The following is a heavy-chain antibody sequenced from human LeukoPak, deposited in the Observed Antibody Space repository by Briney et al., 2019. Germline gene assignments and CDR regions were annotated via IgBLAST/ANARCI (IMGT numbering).Heavy chain of an antibody. CDR1: VGSISIYN. V-gene: IGHV4-59*12. CDR2: ISYSGST. Sequence: PSETLSLTRTVSVGSISIYNWCWIRQPPGKGLEWIGYISYSGSTNYNPSLKSRLTIPLHPSKRQFSLNLNSVTVADTALYYCARDYGGGWYQIDYWGQGTLVTVSS. D-gene: IGHD6-13*01. CDR3: ARDYGGGWYQIDY. J-gene: IGHJ4*02.